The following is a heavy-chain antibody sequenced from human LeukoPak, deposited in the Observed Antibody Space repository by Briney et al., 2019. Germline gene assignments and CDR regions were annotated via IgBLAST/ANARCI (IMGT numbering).Heavy chain of an antibody. CDR1: GYTFTSYG. V-gene: IGHV1-18*01. D-gene: IGHD3-3*01. CDR2: ISAYNGNT. CDR3: ARGRYDFWSGYYSLGY. J-gene: IGHJ4*02. Sequence: ASVMVSCKASGYTFTSYGISWVRQAPGQGLEWMGWISAYNGNTNYAQKLQGRVTMTTDTSTSTAYMELRSLRSDDTAVYYCARGRYDFWSGYYSLGYWGQGTLVTVSS.